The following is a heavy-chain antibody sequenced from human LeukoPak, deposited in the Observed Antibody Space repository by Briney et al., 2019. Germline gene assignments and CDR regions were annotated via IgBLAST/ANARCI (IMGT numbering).Heavy chain of an antibody. D-gene: IGHD1-26*01. CDR3: ARILEGSGAAFDI. V-gene: IGHV4-59*01. J-gene: IGHJ3*02. CDR2: IHYTGIT. Sequence: SETLCLTCIVSGFSMNNYYWSWVRQPPGKGLEWVAYIHYTGITNYNAFLKSRVTISLDTSKNQFSLKLNSVTAADTAFYYCARILEGSGAAFDIWGQGTMVTVSS. CDR1: GFSMNNYY.